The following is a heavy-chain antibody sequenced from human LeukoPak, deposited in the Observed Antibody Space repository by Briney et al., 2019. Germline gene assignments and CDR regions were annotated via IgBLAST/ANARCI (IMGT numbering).Heavy chain of an antibody. Sequence: PSETLSLTCTVSGGSISSSSYNWGWIRQPPGKGLEWIGSIYYSGSTYYNPSLKSRVTISVDTSKNQFSLKLSSVAAADTAVYYCARIIVVVPAATNWFDPWGQGTLVTVSS. CDR2: IYYSGST. CDR1: GGSISSSSYN. D-gene: IGHD2-2*01. J-gene: IGHJ5*02. CDR3: ARIIVVVPAATNWFDP. V-gene: IGHV4-39*01.